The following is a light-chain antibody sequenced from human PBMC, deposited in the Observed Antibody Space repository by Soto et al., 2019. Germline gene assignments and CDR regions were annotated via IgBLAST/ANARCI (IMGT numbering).Light chain of an antibody. J-gene: IGKJ1*01. CDR3: QHYDRAPMWT. CDR2: STS. Sequence: EIALTQSPGTLSLSPGERATLSCRASQSVGDTYLAWYQQKPGQAPRLLMYSTSIRATGIPDRFSGSGSGTDFTLTISRLDPEDFAVYYCQHYDRAPMWTFGQGTKVDIK. V-gene: IGKV3-20*01. CDR1: QSVGDTY.